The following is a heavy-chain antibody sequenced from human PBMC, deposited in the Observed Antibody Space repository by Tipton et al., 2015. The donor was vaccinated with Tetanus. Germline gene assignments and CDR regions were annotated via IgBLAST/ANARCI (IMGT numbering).Heavy chain of an antibody. D-gene: IGHD2-21*02. CDR2: VRFDAWNS. CDR1: GFIFSSYA. CDR3: ARGMAEASNCGGDCYSDY. J-gene: IGHJ4*02. V-gene: IGHV3-30*03. Sequence: SLRLSCAASGFIFSSYAMHWVRQAPGKGLEWVAVVRFDAWNSYYSDSVKGRFTISRDNSKNTLYLQMDSLRSEDTAVYSCARGMAEASNCGGDCYSDYWGQGTLVTVSS.